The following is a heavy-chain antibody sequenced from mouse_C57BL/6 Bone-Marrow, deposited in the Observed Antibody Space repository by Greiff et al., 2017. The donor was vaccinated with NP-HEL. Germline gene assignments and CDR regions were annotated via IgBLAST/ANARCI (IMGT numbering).Heavy chain of an antibody. D-gene: IGHD1-1*01. Sequence: EVKLVESGPGLAKPSQTLSLTCSVTGYSITSDYWNWIRKFPGNKLEYMGYISYSGSTYYNPSLKSRISITRDTSKNQYYLQLNSVTTEDTATYYCARRYGSSFWYFDVWGTGTTVTVSS. CDR3: ARRYGSSFWYFDV. V-gene: IGHV3-8*01. J-gene: IGHJ1*03. CDR2: ISYSGST. CDR1: GYSITSDY.